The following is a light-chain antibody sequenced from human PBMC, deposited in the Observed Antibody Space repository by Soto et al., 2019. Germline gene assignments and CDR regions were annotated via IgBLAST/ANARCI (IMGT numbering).Light chain of an antibody. CDR2: DVS. Sequence: QSVLTQPASVSGSPGQSITISCTGTSSDVGGYNYVSWYQQYPGKAPKLMIHDVSNRPSGVSDRFSGSKSGNTASLTISGRQAEAEADYYCSSYTSSREKVFGTGTKVTVL. CDR3: SSYTSSREKV. CDR1: SSDVGGYNY. V-gene: IGLV2-14*01. J-gene: IGLJ1*01.